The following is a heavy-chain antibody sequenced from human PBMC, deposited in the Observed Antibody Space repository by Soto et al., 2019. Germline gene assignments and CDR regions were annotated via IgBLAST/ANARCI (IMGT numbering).Heavy chain of an antibody. CDR2: SRDKPQGYST. CDR3: VRATYFSDSSGYTRCLDY. V-gene: IGHV3-72*01. J-gene: IGHJ4*02. Sequence: EVQLVESGGGLVQPGGSLRLSCEGSGFTLSDNYIDWVRQAPGKGLEWVGRSRDKPQGYSTAYAASVKGRFTTSRDESKNSAYLQMNSLKTEDTAVYYCVRATYFSDSSGYTRCLDYWGQGTLVTVSS. D-gene: IGHD3-22*01. CDR1: GFTLSDNY.